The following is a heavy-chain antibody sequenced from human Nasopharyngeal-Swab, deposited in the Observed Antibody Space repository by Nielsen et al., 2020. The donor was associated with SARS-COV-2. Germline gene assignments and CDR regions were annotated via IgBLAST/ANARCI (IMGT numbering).Heavy chain of an antibody. CDR2: IWYDGSKK. J-gene: IGHJ4*02. V-gene: IGHV3-33*01. CDR1: GFTFSSYG. Sequence: AGSLTLSCAASGFTFSSYGMHWVRQAPGKGLEWVAVIWYDGSKKYYADSVKGRFTISRDNSKNTLYLQMNSLRAEDTAVYYCARGLTGTPPYYFDYWGQGTLVTVSS. CDR3: ARGLTGTPPYYFDY. D-gene: IGHD1-20*01.